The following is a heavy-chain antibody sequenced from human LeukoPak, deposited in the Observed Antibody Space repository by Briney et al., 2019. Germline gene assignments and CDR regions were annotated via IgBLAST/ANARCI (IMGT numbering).Heavy chain of an antibody. CDR2: IYYSGST. J-gene: IGHJ4*02. Sequence: PSETLSLTCTVSGGSISRYYWSWIRQPPGEGLEWIGYIYYSGSTNYNPSPKSRVTISIDTSKNQFSLNLSSVTAADTAVYYCARLSTLKYYFDYWGQGTLVTVSS. CDR1: GGSISRYY. CDR3: ARLSTLKYYFDY. V-gene: IGHV4-59*12.